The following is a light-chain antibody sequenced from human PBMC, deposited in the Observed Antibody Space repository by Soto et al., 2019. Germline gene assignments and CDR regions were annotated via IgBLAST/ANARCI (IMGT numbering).Light chain of an antibody. Sequence: QSVLTQPASVSGSPGQSITISCTGTSSDVGAYNSVSWYQQHPGKAPKLIIYDVSTRPSGISDRFSGSKSGNTASLTISGLQAEDESDYYCSSYTPSVTYVFGTSTKVTVL. CDR2: DVS. CDR1: SSDVGAYNS. V-gene: IGLV2-14*01. J-gene: IGLJ1*01. CDR3: SSYTPSVTYV.